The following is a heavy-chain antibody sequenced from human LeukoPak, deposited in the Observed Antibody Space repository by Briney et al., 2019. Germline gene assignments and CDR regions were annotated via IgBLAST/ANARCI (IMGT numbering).Heavy chain of an antibody. Sequence: PGGSLRLSCAASGFTFSSYEMNWVRQPPGKGLEWIGEINHSGSTNYNPSLKSRVTISVDTSKNQFSLKLSSVTAADTAVYYCARQRSRITMVRGFWFDPWGQGTLVTVSS. J-gene: IGHJ5*02. D-gene: IGHD3-10*01. CDR3: ARQRSRITMVRGFWFDP. CDR1: GFTFSSYE. V-gene: IGHV4-34*01. CDR2: INHSGST.